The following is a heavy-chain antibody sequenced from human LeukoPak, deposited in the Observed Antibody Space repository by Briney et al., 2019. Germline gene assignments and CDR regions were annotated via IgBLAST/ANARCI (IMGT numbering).Heavy chain of an antibody. J-gene: IGHJ4*02. CDR3: ARDRELGY. D-gene: IGHD2/OR15-2a*01. Sequence: SETLALTCSASGGSTSNYYWSWIRESPGKGLDWIGYIYERGNTDYNLSLKNRVTISVDTSKNQFALKLTSVTAADTATYYCARDRELGYCGQGILVTVTS. CDR1: GGSTSNYY. CDR2: IYERGNT. V-gene: IGHV4-59*01.